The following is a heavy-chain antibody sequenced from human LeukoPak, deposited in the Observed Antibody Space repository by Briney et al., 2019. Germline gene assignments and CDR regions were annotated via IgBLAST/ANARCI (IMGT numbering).Heavy chain of an antibody. CDR2: ISYDGTSK. V-gene: IGHV3-30-3*01. D-gene: IGHD6-19*01. CDR3: ASLAGSSGWFLAPNDY. J-gene: IGHJ4*02. CDR1: GFTFSSYA. Sequence: TGGSLRLSCAASGFTFSSYALHWVRQAPGKGLEWVAVISYDGTSKYYADSVKGRFTISRDNSKNTLYLQMNSLRPEDTAVYYCASLAGSSGWFLAPNDYWGQGTLATVSS.